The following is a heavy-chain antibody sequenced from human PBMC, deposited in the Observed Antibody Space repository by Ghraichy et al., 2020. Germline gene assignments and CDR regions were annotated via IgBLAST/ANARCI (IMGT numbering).Heavy chain of an antibody. CDR2: IRYDGSNH. V-gene: IGHV3-33*01. D-gene: IGHD2-15*01. Sequence: GGSLRLSCVASGFTFSSYGMHWVRQAPGKGLEWLTVIRYDGSNHYHADSVRGRFTISRDNSKNMLYLQMNSLRVEDTAVYYCVRDGATYNELCSGPRPYGMDVWGQGTTVTVSS. J-gene: IGHJ6*02. CDR3: VRDGATYNELCSGPRPYGMDV. CDR1: GFTFSSYG.